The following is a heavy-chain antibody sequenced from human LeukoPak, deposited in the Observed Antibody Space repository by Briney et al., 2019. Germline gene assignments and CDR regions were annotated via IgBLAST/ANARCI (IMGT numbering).Heavy chain of an antibody. CDR3: ARDPEKDIVGVPAALLNWFDP. CDR2: IGSSISYI. V-gene: IGHV3-21*01. D-gene: IGHD2-2*01. CDR1: GFTLSSYS. Sequence: GGSLRLSCAPSGFTLSSYSITWVRQAPGLGLGWGSSIGSSISYISYADSVKGRFTISRDNAENSLYLQTNSLRAEDTAVYYCARDPEKDIVGVPAALLNWFDPWGQGTLVTVSS. J-gene: IGHJ5*02.